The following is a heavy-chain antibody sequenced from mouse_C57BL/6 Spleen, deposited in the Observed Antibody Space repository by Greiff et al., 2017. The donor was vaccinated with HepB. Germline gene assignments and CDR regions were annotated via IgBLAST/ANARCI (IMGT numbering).Heavy chain of an antibody. V-gene: IGHV14-4*01. CDR2: IDPENGDT. Sequence: EVQLQQSGAELVRPGASVKLSCTASGFNIKDDYMHWVKQRPEQGLEWIGWIDPENGDTEYASKFQGKATITADTSSNTAYLQLSSLTSEDTAVYYCTTSSSPYYWYFDVWGTGTTVTVSS. D-gene: IGHD1-1*01. CDR1: GFNIKDDY. J-gene: IGHJ1*03. CDR3: TTSSSPYYWYFDV.